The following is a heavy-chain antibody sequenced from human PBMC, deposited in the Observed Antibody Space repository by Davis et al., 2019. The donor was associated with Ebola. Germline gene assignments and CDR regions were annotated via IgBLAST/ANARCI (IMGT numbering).Heavy chain of an antibody. J-gene: IGHJ4*02. CDR2: ILYSGKT. Sequence: SETLSLTCTVSGGSISNYYWSWIRQPPGKGLEWIAYILYSGKTNYNPSLKSRVTISVDTSKNQFSLKLSSVTAADTAVYYCAREGAPASSPFDYWGLGARVIVSS. D-gene: IGHD3-16*01. CDR1: GGSISNYY. CDR3: AREGAPASSPFDY. V-gene: IGHV4-59*01.